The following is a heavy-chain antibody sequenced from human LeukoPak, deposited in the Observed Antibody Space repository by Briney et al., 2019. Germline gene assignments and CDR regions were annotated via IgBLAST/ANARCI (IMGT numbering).Heavy chain of an antibody. CDR1: GYTFTGYY. CDR2: INPNSGGT. CDR3: ARGTYDFWSGYYVYFDY. V-gene: IGHV1-2*02. Sequence: ASVKVSCEASGYTFTGYYMHWVRQAPGQGLEWMGWINPNSGGTNYAQKFQGRVTMTRDTSISTAYMELSRLRSDDTAVYYCARGTYDFWSGYYVYFDYWGQGTLVTVSS. J-gene: IGHJ4*02. D-gene: IGHD3-3*01.